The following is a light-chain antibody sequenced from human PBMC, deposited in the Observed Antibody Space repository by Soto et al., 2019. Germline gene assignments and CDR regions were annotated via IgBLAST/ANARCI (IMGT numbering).Light chain of an antibody. CDR1: QSVSSN. CDR3: QQYNNWPRT. V-gene: IGKV3-15*01. CDR2: GAS. J-gene: IGKJ1*01. Sequence: EIVMTQSPAALSVSTGERATLSSRASQSVSSNLAWYQQKPGQAPRLLIYGASTRATGIPARFSGSGSGTEFTLTISSLQSEDFAVYYCQQYNNWPRTFGQGTKVDIK.